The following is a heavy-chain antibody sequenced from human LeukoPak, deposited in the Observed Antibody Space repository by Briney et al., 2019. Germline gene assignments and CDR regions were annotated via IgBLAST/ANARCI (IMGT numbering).Heavy chain of an antibody. D-gene: IGHD6-13*01. J-gene: IGHJ5*02. CDR3: ARLGEGAVGHP. CDR2: IYYSGNT. V-gene: IGHV4-39*01. Sequence: ASETLSLTCTVSGGSIASSSSYWGWIRQPPGKSLDWIGSIYYSGNTYYNSSLKSRVTISVDTSKNQFSLTLRSVTAADTAVYYCARLGEGAVGHPWGQGTLVTVSS. CDR1: GGSIASSSSY.